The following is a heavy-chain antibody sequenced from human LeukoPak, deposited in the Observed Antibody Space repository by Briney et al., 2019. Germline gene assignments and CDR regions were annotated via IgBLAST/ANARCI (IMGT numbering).Heavy chain of an antibody. CDR1: GYSLSTSYY. Sequence: PSETLSLTCTVSGYSLSTSYYWGWIRQPPGKGLEWIGSIYHSGNTYYNPSLKSRVTISVDTSKNQFSLKLNSVTAADTAVYYCARAGYGDSDFDYWGQGILVTVSS. D-gene: IGHD4-17*01. V-gene: IGHV4-38-2*02. CDR3: ARAGYGDSDFDY. CDR2: IYHSGNT. J-gene: IGHJ4*02.